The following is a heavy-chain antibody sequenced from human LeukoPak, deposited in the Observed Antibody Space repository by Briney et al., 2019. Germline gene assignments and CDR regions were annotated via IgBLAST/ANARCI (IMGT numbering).Heavy chain of an antibody. J-gene: IGHJ4*02. CDR2: IYHTATT. Sequence: SETLSLTCAVSGDSIRSDRWNWIRQIPGKGLEWIGYIYHTATTNYNHSFRTRVTMSLDTSNNQFSLRLTSVTAADTAVYYCARFIPRWGFESWGQGTLVTVSS. D-gene: IGHD5-24*01. V-gene: IGHV4-4*09. CDR1: GDSIRSDR. CDR3: ARFIPRWGFES.